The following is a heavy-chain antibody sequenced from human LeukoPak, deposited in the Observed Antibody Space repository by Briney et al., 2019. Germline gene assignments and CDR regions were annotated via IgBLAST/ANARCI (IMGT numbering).Heavy chain of an antibody. J-gene: IGHJ4*02. CDR2: INPNSGNT. CDR1: GYTFTNFD. V-gene: IGHV1-8*01. CDR3: ARGPGYYDSRGYTYYFDY. Sequence: VASVKVSYKASGYTFTNFDINWVRQATGQGLEWMGWINPNSGNTGFAQNFQGRVTVTRITSISTAYMELNSPRSEDTAVYYCARGPGYYDSRGYTYYFDYWGQGTLVTVSS. D-gene: IGHD3-22*01.